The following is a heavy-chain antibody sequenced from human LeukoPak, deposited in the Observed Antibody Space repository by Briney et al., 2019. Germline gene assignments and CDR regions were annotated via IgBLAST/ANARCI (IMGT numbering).Heavy chain of an antibody. CDR3: ARILNSAFDI. D-gene: IGHD1/OR15-1a*01. CDR2: ISSSGSTI. CDR1: GFTFSSYW. J-gene: IGHJ3*02. V-gene: IGHV3-48*04. Sequence: GGSLRLSCAASGFTFSSYWMSWVRQAPGKGLEWVSYISSSGSTIYYADSVKGRFTISRDNAKNSLYLQMNSLRAEDTAVYYCARILNSAFDIWGQGTMVTVSS.